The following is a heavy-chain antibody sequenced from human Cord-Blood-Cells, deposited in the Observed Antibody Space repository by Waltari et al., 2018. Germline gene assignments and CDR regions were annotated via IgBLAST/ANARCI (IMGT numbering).Heavy chain of an antibody. V-gene: IGHV4-34*01. Sequence: QVQLQQWGAGLLKPSETLSLTCAVYGGSFRGYYWSWIRQPPGKGLEWIGEINHSGSTNYNPSLKSRVTISVDTSKNQFSLKLSSVTAADTAVYYCARDCSSTSCYDYWGQGTLVTVSS. J-gene: IGHJ4*02. CDR1: GGSFRGYY. D-gene: IGHD2-2*01. CDR2: INHSGST. CDR3: ARDCSSTSCYDY.